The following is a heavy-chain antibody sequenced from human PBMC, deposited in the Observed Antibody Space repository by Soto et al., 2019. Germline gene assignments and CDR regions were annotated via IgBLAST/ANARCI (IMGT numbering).Heavy chain of an antibody. CDR3: GTPAGGGGY. CDR1: GFTVSNNY. Sequence: EVQLVESGGGLIQPGGSLRLSCAVSGFTVSNNYMSWVRQAPGKGLEGVSVIYSGGYTAYGDSVKGRFTISRDNSKNTLYLQMKTLGAEDAGVYFWGTPAGGGGYWGQGTLVTVSS. D-gene: IGHD3-10*01. J-gene: IGHJ4*02. V-gene: IGHV3-53*01. CDR2: IYSGGYT.